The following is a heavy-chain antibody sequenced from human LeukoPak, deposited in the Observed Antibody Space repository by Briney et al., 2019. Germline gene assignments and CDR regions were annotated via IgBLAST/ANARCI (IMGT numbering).Heavy chain of an antibody. J-gene: IGHJ4*02. CDR2: IYYSGST. D-gene: IGHD3-10*01. CDR1: GGSISSYY. V-gene: IGHV4-59*01. Sequence: SETPSLTCTVSGGSISSYYWSWIRQPPGKGLEWIGYIYYSGSTNYNPSLKSRVTISVDTSKNQFSLKLSSVTAADTAVYYCARGYGSGSPVDYWGQGTLVTVSS. CDR3: ARGYGSGSPVDY.